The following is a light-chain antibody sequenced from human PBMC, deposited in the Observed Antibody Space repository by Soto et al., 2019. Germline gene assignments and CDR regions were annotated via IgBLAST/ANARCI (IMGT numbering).Light chain of an antibody. CDR3: QQRSNWPRT. Sequence: EILLTQSPATLSVSPGERAALSCRASQSVSSNLAWYQQKPGQAPRLLIYDVSNRATGIPARFSGSGSGTDFTLTISSLEPEDFAVYYCQQRSNWPRTFGQGTKVDI. J-gene: IGKJ1*01. CDR2: DVS. V-gene: IGKV3-11*01. CDR1: QSVSSN.